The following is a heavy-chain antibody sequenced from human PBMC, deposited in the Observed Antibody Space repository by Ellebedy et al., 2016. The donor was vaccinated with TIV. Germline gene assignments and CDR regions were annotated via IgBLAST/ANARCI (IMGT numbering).Heavy chain of an antibody. CDR1: GFTFSSYS. Sequence: GGSLRLSXAASGFTFSSYSMNWVRQAPGKGLEWLSSISSSNTYKYYADSVKGRFTISRDNAKNSVFLQMSSLRVEDTAVYFCAREGVGGFDHWGQGALVTVSS. J-gene: IGHJ4*02. CDR2: ISSSNTYK. CDR3: AREGVGGFDH. D-gene: IGHD3-10*01. V-gene: IGHV3-21*01.